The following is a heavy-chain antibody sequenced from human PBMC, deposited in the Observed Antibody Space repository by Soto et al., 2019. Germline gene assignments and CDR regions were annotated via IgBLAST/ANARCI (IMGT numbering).Heavy chain of an antibody. V-gene: IGHV4-4*02. CDR1: GGSISSSNW. CDR2: IYHSGST. J-gene: IGHJ3*02. Sequence: SETLSLTCAVSGGSISSSNWWGWVRQPPGKGLEWIGEIYHSGSTNYNPSLKSRVTISVDKSKNQFSLKLSSVTAADTAVYYCARDCSGGSCYYGDDAFDIWGQGTMVTV. CDR3: ARDCSGGSCYYGDDAFDI. D-gene: IGHD2-15*01.